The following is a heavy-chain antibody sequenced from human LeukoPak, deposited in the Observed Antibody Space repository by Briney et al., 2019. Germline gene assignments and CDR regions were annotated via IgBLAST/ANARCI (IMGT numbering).Heavy chain of an antibody. CDR3: ARDSLRFLEWATDAFDI. CDR1: GYTFTSYG. CDR2: ISAYNGNT. J-gene: IGHJ3*02. V-gene: IGHV1-18*01. Sequence: ASVKVSCKASGYTFTSYGIGWVRQAPGQGLEWMGWISAYNGNTNYAQKLQGRVTMTTDTSTSTAYVELRSLRSDDTAVYYCARDSLRFLEWATDAFDIWGQGTMVTVSS. D-gene: IGHD3-3*01.